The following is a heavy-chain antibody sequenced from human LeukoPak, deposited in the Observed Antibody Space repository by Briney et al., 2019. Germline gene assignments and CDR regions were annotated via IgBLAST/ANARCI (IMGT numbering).Heavy chain of an antibody. CDR1: GYTFTSYG. V-gene: IGHV1-18*01. D-gene: IGHD6-19*01. J-gene: IGHJ3*02. Sequence: ASVKVSFKASGYTFTSYGISWVRQAPGQGLEWMGWISAYNGNTNYAQKLQGRVTITADKSTSTAYMELSSLRSEDTAVYYCARAVAGTDAFDIWGQGTMVTVSS. CDR3: ARAVAGTDAFDI. CDR2: ISAYNGNT.